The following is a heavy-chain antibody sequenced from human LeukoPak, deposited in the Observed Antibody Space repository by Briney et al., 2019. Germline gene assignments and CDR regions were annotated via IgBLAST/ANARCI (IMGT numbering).Heavy chain of an antibody. Sequence: ASVKVSCKASGYSFTEHYIYWVRQAPGQGLEWVGRINCNSGDANSAQKFQGRVTMTRDTSVSTAYMDLSSVTSDDKAIYFCARSAGHCSNGIYFTDYFLDVWGRGTTVTVSS. CDR1: GYSFTEHY. V-gene: IGHV1-2*02. D-gene: IGHD2-8*01. CDR3: ARSAGHCSNGIYFTDYFLDV. CDR2: INCNSGDA. J-gene: IGHJ6*04.